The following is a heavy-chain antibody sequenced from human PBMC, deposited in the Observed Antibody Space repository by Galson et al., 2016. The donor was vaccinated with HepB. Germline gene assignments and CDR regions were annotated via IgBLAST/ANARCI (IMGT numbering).Heavy chain of an antibody. CDR1: GGSISSSTYY. D-gene: IGHD3-22*01. CDR3: SRYSSGYRPNFDY. Sequence: LSLTCTVSGGSISSSTYYWGWIRQPPGKGLEWLGRIYYSGTTYDNPSLKCGVTISVDTSKNQFSLKLSSVTAADTAVYYCSRYSSGYRPNFDYWGQGTLVTVSS. V-gene: IGHV4-39*01. J-gene: IGHJ4*02. CDR2: IYYSGTT.